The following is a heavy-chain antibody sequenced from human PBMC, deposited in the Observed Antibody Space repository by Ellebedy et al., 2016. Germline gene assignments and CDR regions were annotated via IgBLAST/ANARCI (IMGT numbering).Heavy chain of an antibody. D-gene: IGHD6-13*01. Sequence: SETLSLTXAVYGGSFSGYYWSWIRQPPGKGLEWIGEINHSGSTNYNPSLKSRVTISVDTSKNQFSLKLSSVTAADTAVYYCARATYSSSRHMDVWGKGTTVTVSS. CDR1: GGSFSGYY. J-gene: IGHJ6*03. CDR2: INHSGST. V-gene: IGHV4-34*01. CDR3: ARATYSSSRHMDV.